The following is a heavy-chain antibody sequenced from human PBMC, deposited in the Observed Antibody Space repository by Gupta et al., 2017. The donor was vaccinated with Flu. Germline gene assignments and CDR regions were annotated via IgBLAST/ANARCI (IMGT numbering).Heavy chain of an antibody. CDR1: GFTFSPNA. V-gene: IGHV3-23*01. D-gene: IGHD1-26*01. CDR3: EKGGHRSPFDY. Sequence: CAASGFTFSPNALSWVRQAPGKGLEWVSPISGWGESTFYADSVKGRFTVSRDYFKSTAYLQMTTLRADDTAVYHCEKGGHRSPFDYWGQGILGTVSS. J-gene: IGHJ4*02. CDR2: ISGWGEST.